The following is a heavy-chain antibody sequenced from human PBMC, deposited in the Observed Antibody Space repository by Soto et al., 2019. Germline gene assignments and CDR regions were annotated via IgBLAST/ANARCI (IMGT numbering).Heavy chain of an antibody. CDR2: FDPEDGET. Sequence: ASVKVSCKXSGYTLTELSMHWVRQAPGKGLEWMGGFDPEDGETIYAQKFQGRVTMTEDTSTDTAYMELSSLRSEDTAVYYCAADLIIRSSSRTTLYYYYGMDVWGQGTTVTVSS. J-gene: IGHJ6*02. CDR3: AADLIIRSSSRTTLYYYYGMDV. D-gene: IGHD6-6*01. V-gene: IGHV1-24*01. CDR1: GYTLTELS.